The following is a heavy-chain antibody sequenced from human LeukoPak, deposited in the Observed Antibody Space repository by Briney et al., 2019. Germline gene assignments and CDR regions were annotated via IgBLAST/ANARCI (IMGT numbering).Heavy chain of an antibody. V-gene: IGHV1-2*06. CDR1: GYTFTGYY. CDR3: ASGWYYYYMDV. J-gene: IGHJ6*03. D-gene: IGHD2-15*01. CDR2: INPNSGVT. Sequence: ASVKVSCKASGYTFTGYYMHWVRQAPGQGLEWMGRINPNSGVTNYAQKFQGRVTMTRDTSISTAYMELSRLRSDDTAVYYCASGWYYYYMDVWGKGTTVTVSS.